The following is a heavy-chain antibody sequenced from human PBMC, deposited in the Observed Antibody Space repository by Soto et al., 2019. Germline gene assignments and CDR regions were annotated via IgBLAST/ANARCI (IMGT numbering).Heavy chain of an antibody. CDR1: GFNFNNYA. D-gene: IGHD3-16*02. V-gene: IGHV3-23*01. CDR3: ARSGCCYPACYPYYFSVDV. J-gene: IGHJ6*03. Sequence: EVHLLESGGGLVQPGGSLRLSCAASGFNFNNYAFNWVRQAPGRGLEWVSTVTVAGDVTYDADSVRGRFTISRDNSRSTLFLQMNSLRAEDTAVYYCARSGCCYPACYPYYFSVDVWGKGTTVTVSS. CDR2: VTVAGDVT.